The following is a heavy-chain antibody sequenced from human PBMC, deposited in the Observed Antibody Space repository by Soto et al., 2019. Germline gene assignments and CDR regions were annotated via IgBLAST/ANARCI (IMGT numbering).Heavy chain of an antibody. V-gene: IGHV3-53*01. Sequence: GGSLRLSCVVSGFTVSSSNYMSWVRQAPGKGLEWVSVIYTGGTTYYADSVKGRFTISRDNSKNTLYLQMNSLESEDTAVYYCSRDDSDWFFNWGRGTLVTVSS. CDR3: SRDDSDWFFN. CDR1: GFTVSSSNY. D-gene: IGHD3-9*01. CDR2: IYTGGTT. J-gene: IGHJ4*02.